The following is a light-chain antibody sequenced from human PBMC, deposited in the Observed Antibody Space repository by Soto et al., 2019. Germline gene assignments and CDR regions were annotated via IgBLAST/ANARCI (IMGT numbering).Light chain of an antibody. CDR2: AAS. CDR1: QSISKW. J-gene: IGKJ1*01. CDR3: QQSYSSPPT. V-gene: IGKV1-39*01. Sequence: DIQMTQSPSTLPASVGDRVTITCRASQSISKWLTWHQQKPGKAPKLLIFAASSLQSGVPSRFSGSRSGPDFTLTISSLQPEDFATYYCQQSYSSPPTFGQGTKVDIK.